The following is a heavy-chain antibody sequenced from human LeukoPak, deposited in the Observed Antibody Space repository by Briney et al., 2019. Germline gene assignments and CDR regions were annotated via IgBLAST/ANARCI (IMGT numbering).Heavy chain of an antibody. J-gene: IGHJ4*02. D-gene: IGHD6-19*01. CDR3: AKDLAGGSSDY. CDR1: GFTFSNNV. CDR2: ITASGDTT. V-gene: IGHV3-23*01. Sequence: GGSLRLSRAASGFTFSNNVMSWVRQAPGKGLEWVSVITASGDTTYHADSVKGRFTISRDNSKTTLYLQMNSLRAEDTAIYYCAKDLAGGSSDYWGQGTLVTVSS.